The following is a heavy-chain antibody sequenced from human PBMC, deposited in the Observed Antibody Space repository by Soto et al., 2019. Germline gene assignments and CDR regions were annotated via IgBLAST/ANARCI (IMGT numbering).Heavy chain of an antibody. V-gene: IGHV1-3*01. Sequence: VASVKVSCKASGYTFTSYAMHWVRQAPGQRQEWMRWINAGNGKKKYAQKYQGRVTITADESTSTAYMELSSLRSEDTAVYYCASGTTGTSCYYGMDVWGQGTTVTVSS. CDR3: ASGTTGTSCYYGMDV. J-gene: IGHJ6*02. CDR2: INAGNGKK. D-gene: IGHD1-1*01. CDR1: GYTFTSYA.